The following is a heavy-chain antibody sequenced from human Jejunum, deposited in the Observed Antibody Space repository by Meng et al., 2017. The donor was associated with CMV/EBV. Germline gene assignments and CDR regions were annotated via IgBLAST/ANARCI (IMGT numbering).Heavy chain of an antibody. Sequence: AASGFTFSSYAVVWGRQAPGKGLEWVSTISGSGRTTYYADSVKGRFNISRDNSKNMLYVEMNSLRAEDTDVYYCAKESYSNDLDYWGQGTLVTVSS. CDR1: GFTFSSYA. J-gene: IGHJ4*02. D-gene: IGHD4-11*01. CDR3: AKESYSNDLDY. CDR2: ISGSGRTT. V-gene: IGHV3-23*01.